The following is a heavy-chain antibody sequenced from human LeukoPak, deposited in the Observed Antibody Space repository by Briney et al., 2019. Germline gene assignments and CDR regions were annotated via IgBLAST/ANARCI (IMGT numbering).Heavy chain of an antibody. CDR2: ISSSSSSYI. V-gene: IGHV3-21*01. D-gene: IGHD3-22*01. CDR3: ARTYYYDSSGYSGDAFDI. Sequence: GGSLRLSCAASGFTFSSYSMNWVRQAPGKGLEWVSSISSSSSSYIYYADSVKGRFTISRDNAKNSLYLQMNSLRAEDTAVYYCARTYYYDSSGYSGDAFDIWGQGTMVTVSS. J-gene: IGHJ3*02. CDR1: GFTFSSYS.